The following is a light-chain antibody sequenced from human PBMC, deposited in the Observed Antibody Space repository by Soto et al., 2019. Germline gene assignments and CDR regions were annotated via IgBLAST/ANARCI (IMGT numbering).Light chain of an antibody. Sequence: DIQMTQSPTSLSASVGDRVTITCRADQDIDNYLTWYQQKPGKAPKVLIYDASDLETGVPSRFSGSGSGTDFTFTISSLQPEDIATYFCQHYGTFPPTFGQGTKLEIK. CDR3: QHYGTFPPT. V-gene: IGKV1-33*01. CDR2: DAS. J-gene: IGKJ2*01. CDR1: QDIDNY.